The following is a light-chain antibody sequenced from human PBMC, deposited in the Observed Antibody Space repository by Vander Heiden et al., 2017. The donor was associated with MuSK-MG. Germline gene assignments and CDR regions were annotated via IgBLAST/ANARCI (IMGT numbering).Light chain of an antibody. Sequence: DIQMTQSPSPLSASVGDRVTITCRASQSIRRYLNWYQHKPGKAPKLLIYTISTSHSPVPSRFSGSGSGSALTLTIIRPQPEAFATYSCQQSDTSPNTFGQGTKLEIK. CDR3: QQSDTSPNT. CDR1: QSIRRY. J-gene: IGKJ1*01. V-gene: IGKV1-39*01. CDR2: TIS.